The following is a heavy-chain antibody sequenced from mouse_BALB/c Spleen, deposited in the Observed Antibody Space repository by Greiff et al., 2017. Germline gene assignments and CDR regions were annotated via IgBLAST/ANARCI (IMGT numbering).Heavy chain of an antibody. CDR2: ISDGGSYT. J-gene: IGHJ1*01. D-gene: IGHD2-14*01. CDR1: GFTFSDYY. V-gene: IGHV5-4*02. Sequence: EVQGVESGGGLVKPGGSLKLSCAASGFTFSDYYMYWVRQTPEKRLEWVATISDGGSYTYYPDSVKGRFTISRDNAKNNLYLQMSSLKSEDTAMYYCARSQVRRASYWYFDVWGAGTTVTVSS. CDR3: ARSQVRRASYWYFDV.